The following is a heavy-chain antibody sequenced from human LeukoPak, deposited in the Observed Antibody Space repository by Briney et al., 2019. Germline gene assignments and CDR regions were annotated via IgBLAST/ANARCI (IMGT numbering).Heavy chain of an antibody. CDR3: AKAGGYYYYFYMDV. CDR2: ISGSGNTV. V-gene: IGHV3-23*01. D-gene: IGHD2-8*02. CDR1: AFTFSNYA. J-gene: IGHJ6*03. Sequence: GGSPRLSCAASAFTFSNYAMNWVRQAPGKGLEWVSAISGSGNTVHYADSVKGRFTISRDNSKSTLYLQMNSLTAEDTAVYCCAKAGGYYYYFYMDVWGKGTTVTVSS.